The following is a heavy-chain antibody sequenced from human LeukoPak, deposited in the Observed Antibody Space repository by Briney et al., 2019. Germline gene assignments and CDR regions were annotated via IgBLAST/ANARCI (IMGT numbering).Heavy chain of an antibody. CDR2: IIPIFGTA. Sequence: ASVKVSCKASGGTFSSYAISWVRQAPGQGLEWMGGIIPIFGTANYAQKFQGRVTITADESTSTAYMELSSLRSEDTAVYYCARDVGSSFGDYYGMDVWGQGTTVTVSS. J-gene: IGHJ6*02. CDR1: GGTFSSYA. D-gene: IGHD3-10*01. CDR3: ARDVGSSFGDYYGMDV. V-gene: IGHV1-69*13.